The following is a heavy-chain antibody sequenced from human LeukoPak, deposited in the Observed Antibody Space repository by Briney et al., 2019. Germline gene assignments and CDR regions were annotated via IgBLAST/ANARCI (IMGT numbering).Heavy chain of an antibody. D-gene: IGHD3-9*01. Sequence: GGSLRLSCAASGFTFSSYSMNWVRQAPGKGLERVSSISSSSSYIYYADSVKGRFTISRDNAKNSLYLQMNSLRAEDTAVYYCARDPRELRYFDWLLYGMDVWGQGTTVTVSS. J-gene: IGHJ6*02. CDR2: ISSSSSYI. CDR3: ARDPRELRYFDWLLYGMDV. CDR1: GFTFSSYS. V-gene: IGHV3-21*01.